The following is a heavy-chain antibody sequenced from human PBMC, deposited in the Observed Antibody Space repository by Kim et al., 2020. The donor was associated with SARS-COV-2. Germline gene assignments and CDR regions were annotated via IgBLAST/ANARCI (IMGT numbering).Heavy chain of an antibody. CDR2: ISYDGSKT. D-gene: IGHD6-13*01. Sequence: GGSLRLSCAASGFTFSHYGMHWVRQAPGRGLEWVAIISYDGSKTYYADSLKGRLTISRDFSKNTLYLQMNSLRAEDTAVYYCARDPSLRVSLDQWGQGTLVTVSS. CDR1: GFTFSHYG. V-gene: IGHV3-30*03. CDR3: ARDPSLRVSLDQ. J-gene: IGHJ4*02.